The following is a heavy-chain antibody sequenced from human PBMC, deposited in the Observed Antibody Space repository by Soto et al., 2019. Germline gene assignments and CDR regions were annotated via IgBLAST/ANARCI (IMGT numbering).Heavy chain of an antibody. CDR1: GGSFSGYY. J-gene: IGHJ4*02. Sequence: QMQLQQWGAGLLKPSETLSLTCAVYGGSFSGYYWSWIRQPPGKGLEWIGEINHSGSTNYNPSLKMRVTISVDTSKNQFCLKLGSVTAANTAVYYCARRHWVTTVYYFDYWGQGTLVTVSS. D-gene: IGHD4-17*01. CDR2: INHSGST. CDR3: ARRHWVTTVYYFDY. V-gene: IGHV4-34*01.